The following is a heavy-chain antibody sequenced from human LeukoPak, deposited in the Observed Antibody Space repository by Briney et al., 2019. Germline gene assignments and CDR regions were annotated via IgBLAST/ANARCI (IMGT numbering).Heavy chain of an antibody. CDR2: IYHSGIT. D-gene: IGHD5-18*01. J-gene: IGHJ5*02. Sequence: RPSETLSLTCTVSGGSISSGDYYWSWIRQPPGKGLEWIGHIYHSGITYYNPSLKSRVTISVDTSKNQFSLKLSSVTAADTAVYYCAREGYSYGSNWFDPWGQGTLVTVSS. CDR3: AREGYSYGSNWFDP. V-gene: IGHV4-30-4*08. CDR1: GGSISSGDYY.